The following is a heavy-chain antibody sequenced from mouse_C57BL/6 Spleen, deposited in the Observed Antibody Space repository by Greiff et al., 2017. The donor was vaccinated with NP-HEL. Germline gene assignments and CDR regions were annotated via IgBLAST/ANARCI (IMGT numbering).Heavy chain of an antibody. CDR3: AKPSYDGSSYEGYFDV. V-gene: IGHV14-2*01. J-gene: IGHJ1*03. D-gene: IGHD1-1*01. Sequence: VQLQQSGAELVKPGASVKLSCTASGFNIKDYYMHWVKQRTEQGLEWIGRIDPEDGETKYAPKFQGKSTITADTPSNTAYLQLSSLTSEDTAVYYCAKPSYDGSSYEGYFDVWGTGTTVTVSS. CDR2: IDPEDGET. CDR1: GFNIKDYY.